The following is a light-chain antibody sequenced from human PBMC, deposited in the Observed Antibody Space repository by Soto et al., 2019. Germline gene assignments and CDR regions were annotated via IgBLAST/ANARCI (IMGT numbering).Light chain of an antibody. V-gene: IGLV3-25*03. CDR1: ALPKQY. CDR3: QSADSSGSYWV. CDR2: KDT. Sequence: SYELTQPPSVSLSPGQTARITCSGDALPKQYAYWYQQKPGQAPVLVISKDTERPSGIPERFSGSNSGTTVTLTISGVQAEDEADYSCQSADSSGSYWVFGGGTKLTVL. J-gene: IGLJ3*02.